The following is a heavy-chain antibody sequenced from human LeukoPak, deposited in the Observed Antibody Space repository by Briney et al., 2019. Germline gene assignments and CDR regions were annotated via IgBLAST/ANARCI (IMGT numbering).Heavy chain of an antibody. V-gene: IGHV3-21*01. D-gene: IGHD5-12*01. CDR1: GFTFTRYG. Sequence: GGSLRLSCAASGFTFTRYGMHWVRQAPGRGLEWVSSISSSSSYIYYADSVKGRFTISRDNAKNSQYLQMNSLRAEDTAVYYCARDPWTNSDYDGFDYWGQGTLVTVSS. J-gene: IGHJ4*02. CDR2: ISSSSSYI. CDR3: ARDPWTNSDYDGFDY.